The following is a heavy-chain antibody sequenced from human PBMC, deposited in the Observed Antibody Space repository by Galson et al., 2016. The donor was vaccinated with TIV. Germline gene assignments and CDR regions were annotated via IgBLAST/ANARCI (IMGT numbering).Heavy chain of an antibody. Sequence: SLRLSCAASGFTLRKYWINWVRQAPGKGLEWVANINEDGSNKYYVESVKGRSTISRDDAENSVYLQMNGLRAEDTSKYYCARAMAAVDSYWAQGTLVTVSS. CDR2: INEDGSNK. CDR3: ARAMAAVDSY. CDR1: GFTLRKYW. J-gene: IGHJ4*02. V-gene: IGHV3-7*01. D-gene: IGHD6-13*01.